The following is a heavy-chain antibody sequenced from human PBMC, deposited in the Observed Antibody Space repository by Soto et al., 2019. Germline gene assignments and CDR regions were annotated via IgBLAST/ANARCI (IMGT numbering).Heavy chain of an antibody. D-gene: IGHD6-13*01. CDR2: ISSSSTI. CDR1: GFTFSSYS. Sequence: PGGSLRLSCAASGFTFSSYSMHWVRQAPGKGLEWVSYISSSSTIYYADSVKGRFTISRDNAKNSLYLQMNSLRDEDTAVYYCARDMPAAAVFYYYGRDVWGQGTTGTVSS. V-gene: IGHV3-48*02. CDR3: ARDMPAAAVFYYYGRDV. J-gene: IGHJ6*02.